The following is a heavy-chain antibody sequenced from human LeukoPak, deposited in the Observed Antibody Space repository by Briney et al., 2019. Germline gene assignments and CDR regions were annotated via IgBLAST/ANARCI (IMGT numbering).Heavy chain of an antibody. CDR1: GFTFSSYS. D-gene: IGHD4-17*01. CDR2: ISFSSATI. CDR3: ARGFGWNGDYDYYYYYYMDV. J-gene: IGHJ6*03. V-gene: IGHV3-48*01. Sequence: GGSLRLSCEASGFTFSSYSMNWVRQAPGKGLEWVSYISFSSATIHYADSVKGRFTISRDNAKNSLYLQLNSLRAEDTAVYYCARGFGWNGDYDYYYYYYMDVWGKGTTVTVSS.